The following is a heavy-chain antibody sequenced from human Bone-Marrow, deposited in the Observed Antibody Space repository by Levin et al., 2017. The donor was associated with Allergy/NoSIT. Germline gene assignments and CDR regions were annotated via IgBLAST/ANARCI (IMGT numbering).Heavy chain of an antibody. CDR1: GGSISNTNNF. J-gene: IGHJ2*01. Sequence: PSETLSLTCTVAGGSISNTNNFWGWIRQPPGKGLEWLGSIHYSGNTYDNPSLKSRVTISVDTSKNQFSLKLRSVTAADTALYYCARWVKYFDLWGRGTLVTVSS. CDR3: ARWVKYFDL. V-gene: IGHV4-39*01. CDR2: IHYSGNT.